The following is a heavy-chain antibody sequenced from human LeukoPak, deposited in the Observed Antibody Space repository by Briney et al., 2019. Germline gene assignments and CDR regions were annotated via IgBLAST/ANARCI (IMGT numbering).Heavy chain of an antibody. CDR3: ARDTRRQSSSGYYLMDAFDI. CDR2: IIPIFGTR. D-gene: IGHD3-22*01. Sequence: SVKVSCKASGGTFRSYAISWARQAPGQGLEWMGRIIPIFGTRNYAQKFQGRVTIITDESTSTAYMELSSLRSEDTAVYYCARDTRRQSSSGYYLMDAFDIWGQGTMVTVSS. V-gene: IGHV1-69*05. J-gene: IGHJ3*02. CDR1: GGTFRSYA.